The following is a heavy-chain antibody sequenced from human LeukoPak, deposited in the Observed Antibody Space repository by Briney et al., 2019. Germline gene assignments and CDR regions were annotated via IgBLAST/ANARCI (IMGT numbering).Heavy chain of an antibody. CDR2: IRYDGSNK. Sequence: GGSLRLSCAASGFTFSSYGMHWVRQAPGKGLEWVAFIRYDGSNKYYADSVKGRFTISRDNSKNTLYLQMNSPRAEDTAVYYCAHYNDYSNSDYWGQGTLVTVSS. CDR3: AHYNDYSNSDY. CDR1: GFTFSSYG. J-gene: IGHJ4*02. V-gene: IGHV3-30*02. D-gene: IGHD4-11*01.